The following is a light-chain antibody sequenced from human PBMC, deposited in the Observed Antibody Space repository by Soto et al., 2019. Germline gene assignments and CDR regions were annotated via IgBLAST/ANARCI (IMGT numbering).Light chain of an antibody. CDR2: GAS. CDR1: QSVSSY. Sequence: EIVLTQSPGTLSLSPGERATLSCRASQSVSSYLAWYQQKPGQAPRLLIYGASNRATGIPARFSGSGSGTDFTLTISSLAPEDFAVYYCQQRSNWPRTFGQGTKVEIK. J-gene: IGKJ1*01. V-gene: IGKV3-11*01. CDR3: QQRSNWPRT.